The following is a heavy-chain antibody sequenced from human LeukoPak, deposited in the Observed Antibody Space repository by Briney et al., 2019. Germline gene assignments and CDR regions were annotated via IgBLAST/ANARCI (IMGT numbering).Heavy chain of an antibody. CDR3: ATLGGYERGSYLYSFGMDV. J-gene: IGHJ6*02. D-gene: IGHD1-26*01. CDR1: GFTFSIYA. Sequence: GGSLRLSCAASGFTFSIYAMTWVRQAPGKGLEWVSGISGSGDKTYYADSVKGRFTISRDNSKNTLYLQMNSLRAEDTAIYYCATLGGYERGSYLYSFGMDVWGQGTAVSVSS. V-gene: IGHV3-23*01. CDR2: ISGSGDKT.